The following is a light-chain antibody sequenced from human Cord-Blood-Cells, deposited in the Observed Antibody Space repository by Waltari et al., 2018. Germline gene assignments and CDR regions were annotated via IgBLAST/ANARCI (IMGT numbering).Light chain of an antibody. Sequence: QSALTQPASVSGSPGQPITIPCPGTSRDFGSYNLFSWYQQHPGKAPKLMIYEGSKRPSGVSNRFSGSKSGNTASLTISGLQAEDEADYYCCSYAGSSTWVFGGGTKLTVL. V-gene: IGLV2-23*01. J-gene: IGLJ3*02. CDR2: EGS. CDR1: SRDFGSYNL. CDR3: CSYAGSSTWV.